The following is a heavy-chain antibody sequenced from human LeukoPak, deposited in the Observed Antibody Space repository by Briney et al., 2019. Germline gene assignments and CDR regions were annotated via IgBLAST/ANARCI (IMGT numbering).Heavy chain of an antibody. J-gene: IGHJ6*03. V-gene: IGHV4-59*05. Sequence: SETLSLTCTVSGGSISSYYWSWIRQPPGKGLEWLGSIYYSGSPYYNPSLKSRVTISVDTSKNQFSLKLSSVTAADTAVYYCAXXXXXXXXXXXXXXXKDHYYYYMDVWGKGTTVTVSS. CDR2: IYYSGSP. CDR1: GGSISSYY. CDR3: AXXXXXXXXXXXXXXXKDHYYYYMDV.